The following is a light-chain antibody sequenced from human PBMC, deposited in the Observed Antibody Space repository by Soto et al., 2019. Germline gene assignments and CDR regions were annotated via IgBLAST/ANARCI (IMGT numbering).Light chain of an antibody. CDR3: QQRSGA. CDR2: GAS. CDR1: QSVSSSY. V-gene: IGKV3D-20*02. Sequence: EIVLTQSPGTLSLSPGERATLSCRASQSVSSSYLAWYQQKPGQAPRLLIYGASSRATGIPDRFSGSGSGTDFTLTISRLEPEDFAVYYCQQRSGAFGGGTKVDIK. J-gene: IGKJ4*01.